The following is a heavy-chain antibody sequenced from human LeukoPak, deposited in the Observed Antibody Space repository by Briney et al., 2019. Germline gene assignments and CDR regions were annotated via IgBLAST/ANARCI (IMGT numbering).Heavy chain of an antibody. V-gene: IGHV4-61*01. Sequence: PSETLSLTCTVSGGSVSSGSYYWSWIRQPPGRGLEWIGYIYYSGSTNYNPSLKSRVTISVDTSKNQFSLKLSSVTAADAAVYYCARGSKNDYVWGSYRSDAFDIWGQGTMVTVSS. J-gene: IGHJ3*02. CDR1: GGSVSSGSYY. CDR3: ARGSKNDYVWGSYRSDAFDI. CDR2: IYYSGST. D-gene: IGHD3-16*02.